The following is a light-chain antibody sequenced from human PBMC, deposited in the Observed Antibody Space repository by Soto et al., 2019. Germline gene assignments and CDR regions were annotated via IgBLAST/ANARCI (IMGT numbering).Light chain of an antibody. V-gene: IGKV3D-15*02. J-gene: IGKJ3*01. CDR1: QDVTTN. CDR3: QQYTTSPFT. CDR2: GAF. Sequence: EIRMTQFPATVSASPGEGVPLSCRTAQDVTTNFAWYQVKPGQPPRLLIYGAFHRAAGIPARFSGSGSGADFTLTISRLEPEDFAVYYCQQYTTSPFTFGPGAKVDI.